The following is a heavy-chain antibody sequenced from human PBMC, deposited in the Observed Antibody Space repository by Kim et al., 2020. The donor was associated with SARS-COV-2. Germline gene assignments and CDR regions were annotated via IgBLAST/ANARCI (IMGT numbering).Heavy chain of an antibody. CDR2: IKQDGSEK. CDR3: ARRLTLSGYCSSTSCPYGMDV. D-gene: IGHD2-2*01. CDR1: GFTFSSYW. V-gene: IGHV3-7*03. J-gene: IGHJ6*02. Sequence: GGSLRLSCAASGFTFSSYWMSWVRQAPGKGLEWVANIKQDGSEKYYVDSVKGRFTISRDNAKNSLYLQMNSLRAEDTAVYYCARRLTLSGYCSSTSCPYGMDVWGQGTTVTVSS.